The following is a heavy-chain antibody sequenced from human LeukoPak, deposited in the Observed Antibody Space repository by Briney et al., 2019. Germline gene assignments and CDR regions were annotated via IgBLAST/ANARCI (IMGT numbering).Heavy chain of an antibody. J-gene: IGHJ4*02. V-gene: IGHV3-48*03. CDR1: GVTFRTYE. D-gene: IGHD3-10*01. CDR2: ISSSGSTM. Sequence: GGSLRLSCAASGVTFRTYEMNWIRQAPGKGLEWISYISSSGSTMYYADSVKGRFTISRDNAQNSLFLQMNSLRAEDTAVYYCARAYGLNPDYWGQGTLVTVSS. CDR3: ARAYGLNPDY.